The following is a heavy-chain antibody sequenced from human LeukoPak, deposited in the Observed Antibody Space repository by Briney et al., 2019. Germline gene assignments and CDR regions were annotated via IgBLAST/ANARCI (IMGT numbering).Heavy chain of an antibody. D-gene: IGHD6-13*01. J-gene: IGHJ4*02. CDR1: GFTFSSYD. CDR3: ARGWIGSSWSGADY. CDR2: IGTAGDT. V-gene: IGHV3-13*01. Sequence: GGSLRLSCAASGFTFSSYDMHWVRQATGKGLEWVSAIGTAGDTYYPGSVKGRFTISRENAKNSLYLQMNSLRAGDTAVYYCARGWIGSSWSGADYWGQGTLVTVSS.